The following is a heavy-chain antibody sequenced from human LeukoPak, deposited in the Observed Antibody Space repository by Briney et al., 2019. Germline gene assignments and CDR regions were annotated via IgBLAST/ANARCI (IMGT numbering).Heavy chain of an antibody. V-gene: IGHV4-39*01. D-gene: IGHD2-2*01. J-gene: IGHJ1*01. CDR2: IYYSGST. Sequence: SETLSLTCTVSGGSISSSSYYWGWIRQPPGKGLEWIGSIYYSGSTYYNPSFKSRVTISVDTSKNQFSLKLSSVTAADTAVYYCARTPLKRYCSSTSCQLNIFQHWGQGTLVTVSS. CDR3: ARTPLKRYCSSTSCQLNIFQH. CDR1: GGSISSSSYY.